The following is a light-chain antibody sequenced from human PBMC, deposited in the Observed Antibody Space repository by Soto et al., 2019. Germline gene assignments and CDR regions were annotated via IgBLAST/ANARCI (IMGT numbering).Light chain of an antibody. CDR1: QSVSTSY. CDR3: QQYGSSPPLT. J-gene: IGKJ4*01. Sequence: DIVLTQSPGTLSLSPGDRATLSCRASQSVSTSYLAWYQQKPGQAPRLLIYGASSRATGIPDRFSGSGSGTDFTLTISGLEPEDFAVYYCQQYGSSPPLTFGGGTKVDIK. V-gene: IGKV3-20*01. CDR2: GAS.